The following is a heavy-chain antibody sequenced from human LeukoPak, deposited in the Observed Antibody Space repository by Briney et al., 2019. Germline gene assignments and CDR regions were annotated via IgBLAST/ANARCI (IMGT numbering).Heavy chain of an antibody. J-gene: IGHJ4*02. Sequence: SETLSLTCTVSGSSISSYYWSWIRQPPGKGLEWIGYIYYSGSTNYNPSLKSRVTISVDTSKNQFSLKLSSVTAADTAVYYCARGSGSHDYWGQGTLVTVSS. V-gene: IGHV4-59*01. CDR1: GSSISSYY. CDR2: IYYSGST. D-gene: IGHD1-26*01. CDR3: ARGSGSHDY.